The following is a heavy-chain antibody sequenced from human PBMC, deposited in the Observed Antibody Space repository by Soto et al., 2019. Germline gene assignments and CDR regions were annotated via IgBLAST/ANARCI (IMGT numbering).Heavy chain of an antibody. CDR1: GYSFTSYW. D-gene: IGHD3-10*01. V-gene: IGHV5-51*01. Sequence: PGESLKISCKGSGYSFTSYWIGWVRQMPGKGLEWMGIIYPGDSDTRYSPSFQGQVTISADKSISTAYLQWSSLKASDTAMYYCARCIGYYGSGSYLEGAFDIWGQGTMVTVS. J-gene: IGHJ3*02. CDR2: IYPGDSDT. CDR3: ARCIGYYGSGSYLEGAFDI.